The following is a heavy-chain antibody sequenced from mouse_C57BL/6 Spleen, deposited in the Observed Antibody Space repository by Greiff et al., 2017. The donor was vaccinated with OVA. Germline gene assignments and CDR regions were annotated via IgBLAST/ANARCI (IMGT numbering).Heavy chain of an antibody. Sequence: QVQLQQSGPELVKPGASVKISCKASGYAFSSSWMNWVKQRPGKGLEWIGRIYPGDGDTNDNGKFKGKATLTADKSSSTAYMPLSSLTSEDSAVYFCARWGYGSSSWYFDVWGTGTTVTVSS. J-gene: IGHJ1*03. CDR1: GYAFSSSW. CDR3: ARWGYGSSSWYFDV. V-gene: IGHV1-82*01. CDR2: IYPGDGDT. D-gene: IGHD1-1*01.